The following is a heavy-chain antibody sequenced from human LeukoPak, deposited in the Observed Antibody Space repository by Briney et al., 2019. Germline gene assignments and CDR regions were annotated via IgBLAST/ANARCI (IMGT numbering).Heavy chain of an antibody. Sequence: GGSLRLSCAASGFTFSSYAMSWVRQAPGKGLEWVSAISGSGGSTYYADSVKGRFTISRDNSKNTLYLQMNSLRAEDTAVYYCAKDTAGYSSSWYIGFDYWGQGTLVTVSS. CDR3: AKDTAGYSSSWYIGFDY. V-gene: IGHV3-23*01. J-gene: IGHJ4*02. CDR2: ISGSGGST. CDR1: GFTFSSYA. D-gene: IGHD6-13*01.